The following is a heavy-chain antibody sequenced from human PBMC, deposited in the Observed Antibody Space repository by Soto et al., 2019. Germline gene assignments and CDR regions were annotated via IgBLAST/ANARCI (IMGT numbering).Heavy chain of an antibody. V-gene: IGHV3-73*01. D-gene: IGHD1-1*01. J-gene: IGHJ5*02. Sequence: EEQLVESGGGLVQPGGSLKLSCAASGFIFSGSVMHWVRQASGKGLEWVGRIRSKANAYATAYAASVKGRFTISRDDSGNTAYLQMNSLKIEDTAVYYCTRGGTGTWRFDPWGQGTLVT. CDR2: IRSKANAYAT. CDR1: GFIFSGSV. CDR3: TRGGTGTWRFDP.